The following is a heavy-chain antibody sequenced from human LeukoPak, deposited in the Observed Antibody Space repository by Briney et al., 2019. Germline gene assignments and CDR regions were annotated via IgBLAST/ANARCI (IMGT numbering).Heavy chain of an antibody. CDR3: ARFVGGYYYDSSGYQEPYYFDY. V-gene: IGHV4-59*01. Sequence: SETLSLTCAVYGGSFSGYYWSWLRQPPGKGLEWIGYIYYSGSTNYNPSLKSRVTISVDTSKNQFSLKLSSVTAADTAVYYCARFVGGYYYDSSGYQEPYYFDYWGQGTLVTVSS. CDR2: IYYSGST. J-gene: IGHJ4*02. D-gene: IGHD3-22*01. CDR1: GGSFSGYY.